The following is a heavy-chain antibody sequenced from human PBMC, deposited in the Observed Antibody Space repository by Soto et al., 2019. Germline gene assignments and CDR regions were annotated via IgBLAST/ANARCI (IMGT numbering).Heavy chain of an antibody. V-gene: IGHV3-30*18. CDR1: GFTFSSYG. CDR3: AKVNCGGDCYTYYFDY. D-gene: IGHD2-21*02. Sequence: GGSLRLSCAASGFTFSSYGMHWVRQAPGKGLEWVAVISYDGSNKYYADSVKGRFTISRDNSKNTLYLQMNSLRAEDTAVYYCAKVNCGGDCYTYYFDYWGQGTLVTVSS. J-gene: IGHJ4*02. CDR2: ISYDGSNK.